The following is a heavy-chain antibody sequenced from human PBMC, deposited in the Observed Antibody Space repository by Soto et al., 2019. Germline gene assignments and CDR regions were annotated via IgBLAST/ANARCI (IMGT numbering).Heavy chain of an antibody. J-gene: IGHJ4*02. CDR3: ARADYYDSSGYFYYFDY. Sequence: TLSPTCAVYGGSFSGYYWSWIRQPPGKGLEWIGEINHSGSTNYNPSLKSRVTISVDTSKNQFSLKLSSVTAADTAVYYCARADYYDSSGYFYYFDYWGQGTLVTVSS. CDR1: GGSFSGYY. CDR2: INHSGST. D-gene: IGHD3-22*01. V-gene: IGHV4-34*01.